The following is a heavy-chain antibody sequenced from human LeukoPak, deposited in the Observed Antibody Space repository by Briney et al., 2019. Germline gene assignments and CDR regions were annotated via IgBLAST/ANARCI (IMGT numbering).Heavy chain of an antibody. D-gene: IGHD1-26*01. CDR2: IYNTGAT. J-gene: IGHJ3*02. CDR3: ARIEWERLGRAFDI. V-gene: IGHV3-53*01. Sequence: GGSLRLSCAASGFTVSDNYMTWVRQAPGKGLEWVSSIYNTGATHYAVSVKGRFTISRDNSKNTLFLQMNSLRAEDMAVYYCARIEWERLGRAFDIWGQGTMVTVSS. CDR1: GFTVSDNY.